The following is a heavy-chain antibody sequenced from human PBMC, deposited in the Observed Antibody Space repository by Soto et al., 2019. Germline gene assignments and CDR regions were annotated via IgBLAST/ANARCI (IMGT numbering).Heavy chain of an antibody. J-gene: IGHJ4*02. CDR2: IYYSGST. D-gene: IGHD3-3*01. V-gene: IGHV4-61*01. CDR1: GGSVSSGRYY. Sequence: PSETLSLTCTVSGGSVSSGRYYWSWIRQPPGKGLEWIGYIYYSGSTNYNPSLKSRVTISVDTSKNQFSLKLSSVTAADTAVYYCARVEGVFLEWLLFDYWGQGTLVTVSS. CDR3: ARVEGVFLEWLLFDY.